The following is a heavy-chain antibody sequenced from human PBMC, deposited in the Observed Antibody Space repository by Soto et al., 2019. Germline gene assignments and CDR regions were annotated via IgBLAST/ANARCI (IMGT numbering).Heavy chain of an antibody. J-gene: IGHJ4*02. CDR2: ISGSGGST. CDR1: GFTFSSYA. CDR3: AKDPSIVVVVAAVDY. V-gene: IGHV3-23*01. D-gene: IGHD2-15*01. Sequence: EVQLLESGGGLVQPGGSLRLSCAASGFTFSSYAMSWVRQAPGKGLEWVSAISGSGGSTYYADSVKGRFTISRDNSKNTLHLQTNSQRAEYTAVYYCAKDPSIVVVVAAVDYWGQGTLVTVSS.